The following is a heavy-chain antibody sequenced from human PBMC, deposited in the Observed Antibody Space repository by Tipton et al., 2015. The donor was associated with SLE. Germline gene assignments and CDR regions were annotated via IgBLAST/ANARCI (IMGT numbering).Heavy chain of an antibody. CDR3: ARATSGYDYAFAI. D-gene: IGHD5-12*01. CDR2: IYTSGST. J-gene: IGHJ3*02. CDR1: GGSISSGSYY. Sequence: TLSLTCTVSGGSISSGSYYWCWIRQPAGKGLEWIGDIYTSGSTNYNPALKSRVTMSVDTSKNQFSLKLSSVTAADTAVYYCARATSGYDYAFAIWGQGTMVTVSS. V-gene: IGHV4-61*09.